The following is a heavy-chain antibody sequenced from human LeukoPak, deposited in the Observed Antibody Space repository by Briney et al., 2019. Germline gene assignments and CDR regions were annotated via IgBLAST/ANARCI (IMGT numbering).Heavy chain of an antibody. CDR3: ARDPYVYSRSRDLDY. CDR1: GYTFTGYY. CDR2: INPNSGGT. Sequence: ASVKVSCKASGYTFTGYYMHWVRQAPGQGREWMGWINPNSGGTNYAQKFQGRVTMTRDTSISTAYMELSRLRSDDTAVYYCARDPYVYSRSRDLDYWGQGTLVTVSS. J-gene: IGHJ4*02. V-gene: IGHV1-2*02. D-gene: IGHD6-13*01.